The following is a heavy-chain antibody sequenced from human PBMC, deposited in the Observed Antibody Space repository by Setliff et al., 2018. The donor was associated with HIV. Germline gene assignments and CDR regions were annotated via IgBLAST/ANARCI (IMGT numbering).Heavy chain of an antibody. Sequence: ASETLSLTCAVYGGSFSDYYWTWIRQSPGKGLEWIGEINHRGSTNYNPSLKSRVTVSVDTSKNQFSLKLGSVTAADTAVYYCARESPSSSWFYFDFWGQGTLVTVSS. CDR2: INHRGST. J-gene: IGHJ4*02. CDR1: GGSFSDYY. CDR3: ARESPSSSWFYFDF. V-gene: IGHV4-34*01. D-gene: IGHD6-13*01.